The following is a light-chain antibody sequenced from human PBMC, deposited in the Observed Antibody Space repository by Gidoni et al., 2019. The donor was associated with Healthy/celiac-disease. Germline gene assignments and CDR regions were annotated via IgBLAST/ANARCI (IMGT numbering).Light chain of an antibody. CDR2: QDS. CDR1: KLEDKY. V-gene: IGLV3-1*01. Sequence: SYELTQPPSASVTPGQTASITCSGDKLEDKYASWYQQKPGQSPVLVIYQDSKRPSGIPERFSGSNSGNTATLTISGTQAMDEADYYCQAWNSSTYVFGTGTKVTVL. CDR3: QAWNSSTYV. J-gene: IGLJ1*01.